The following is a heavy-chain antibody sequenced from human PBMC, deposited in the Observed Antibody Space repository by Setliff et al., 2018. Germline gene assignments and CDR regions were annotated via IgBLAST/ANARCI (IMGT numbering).Heavy chain of an antibody. D-gene: IGHD2-15*01. CDR3: ASAEVVVAP. CDR1: GYMFSANA. V-gene: IGHV1-3*04. J-gene: IGHJ4*02. CDR2: IYTDNGNT. Sequence: ASVKVSCKASGYMFSANAIHWVRQAPGQRLEWMGFIYTDNGNTKYSQKFQGRVTITRDTSASTVYMELSSLRYEDTAVYYCASAEVVVAPWGQGTLVTVSS.